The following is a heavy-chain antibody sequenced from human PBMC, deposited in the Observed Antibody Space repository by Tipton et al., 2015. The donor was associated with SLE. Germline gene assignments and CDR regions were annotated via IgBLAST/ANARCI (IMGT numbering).Heavy chain of an antibody. CDR1: GYTFTSYG. CDR3: AREVYSGSYYYYCGMDV. D-gene: IGHD3-10*01. V-gene: IGHV1-18*01. CDR2: ISTYNGNT. J-gene: IGHJ6*02. Sequence: QSGPEVKKHGASVKVSCKASGYTFTSYGISWVRQAPGQGLEWMGWISTYNGNTHYAQNLQGRVTMTTYTSTSTAYMELRSLRSDDTAVYYCAREVYSGSYYYYCGMDVWGQGTTVTISS.